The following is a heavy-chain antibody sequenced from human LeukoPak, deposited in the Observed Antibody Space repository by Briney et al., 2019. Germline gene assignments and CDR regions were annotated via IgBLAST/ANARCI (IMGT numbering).Heavy chain of an antibody. CDR3: AKDLVVVVAATRFGYFDY. CDR2: IYSGGST. J-gene: IGHJ4*02. D-gene: IGHD2-15*01. V-gene: IGHV3-53*01. Sequence: GGSLRLSCAASGFNVSNNYMSWVRQAPGKGLEWVSIIYSGGSTYYADSVKGRLTISRDNSKNTLYLQMNSLRGEDTAVYYCAKDLVVVVAATRFGYFDYWGQGTLVTVSS. CDR1: GFNVSNNY.